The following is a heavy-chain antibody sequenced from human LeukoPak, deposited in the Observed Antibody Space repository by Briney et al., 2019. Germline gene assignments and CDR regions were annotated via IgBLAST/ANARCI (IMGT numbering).Heavy chain of an antibody. Sequence: WASVKVSCKASGYSFTSYHMHWVRQAPGQGLEWMGIIKPSGGSTSYAQEFQDRVTMTRDTSPSTVYMELRSRRCEDTAVYYCASDSSGWSVDYWGQGTLVTVSS. V-gene: IGHV1-46*01. J-gene: IGHJ4*02. CDR1: GYSFTSYH. CDR2: IKPSGGST. D-gene: IGHD6-19*01. CDR3: ASDSSGWSVDY.